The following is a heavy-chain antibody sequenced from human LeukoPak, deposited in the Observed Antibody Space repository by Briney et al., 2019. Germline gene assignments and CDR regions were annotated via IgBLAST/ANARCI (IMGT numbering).Heavy chain of an antibody. J-gene: IGHJ4*02. CDR2: INPNNGGP. V-gene: IGHV1-2*02. D-gene: IGHD3-16*01. Sequence: ASVKVSCKASGYTFTAFFIHWVRQAPGQGLEWMGSINPNNGGPDSARKFQGRVTMTRDTSINTAFMELTSLRPDDTATYYCLALGLGDLFSHWGQGTLVTVSS. CDR1: GYTFTAFF. CDR3: LALGLGDLFSH.